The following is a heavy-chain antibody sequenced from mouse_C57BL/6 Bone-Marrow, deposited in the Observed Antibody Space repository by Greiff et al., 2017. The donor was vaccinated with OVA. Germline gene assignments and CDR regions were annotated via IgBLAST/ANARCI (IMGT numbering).Heavy chain of an antibody. CDR3: ARGITTVVHFDY. CDR2: INPNNGGT. J-gene: IGHJ2*01. D-gene: IGHD1-1*01. Sequence: EVQLQQSGPELVKPGASVKMSCKASGYTFTDYNMHWVKQSHGKSLEWIGYINPNNGGTSYNQKFKGKATLTVNKSSSTAYMELRSLTSEDSAVYYCARGITTVVHFDYWGQGTTLTVSS. CDR1: GYTFTDYN. V-gene: IGHV1-22*01.